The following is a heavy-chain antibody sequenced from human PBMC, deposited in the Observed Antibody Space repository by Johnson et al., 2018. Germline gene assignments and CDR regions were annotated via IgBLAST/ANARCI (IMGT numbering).Heavy chain of an antibody. J-gene: IGHJ6*03. CDR3: ARDRSDYDSWTHSYYYYRDD. D-gene: IGHD3-22*01. Sequence: VQLVESGGGVVQPGRSLRLSCAASGFTFSDYGIHWVRQAPGKGLEWVAVMSYDGRNKYYADSVKGRFTISRDNSKNTVYLQMNSLRAEDTAVYYCARDRSDYDSWTHSYYYYRDDWGKGTTVTVSS. CDR2: MSYDGRNK. CDR1: GFTFSDYG. V-gene: IGHV3-30*03.